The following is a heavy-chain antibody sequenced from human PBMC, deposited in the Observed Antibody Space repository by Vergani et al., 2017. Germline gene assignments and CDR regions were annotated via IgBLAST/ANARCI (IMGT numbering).Heavy chain of an antibody. Sequence: EVQLVQSGAEVKTPGESLKISCKGSGYSFTSYWIGWVRQMPGKGLEWMGIIYPGDSDTRYRPSFQGQVTISADKSISTAYLQWSSLKASDTAMYYCARHIVYCTNGVCEDNYYYYGMDVWGQGTTVTVSS. CDR2: IYPGDSDT. J-gene: IGHJ6*02. CDR3: ARHIVYCTNGVCEDNYYYYGMDV. CDR1: GYSFTSYW. D-gene: IGHD2-8*01. V-gene: IGHV5-51*01.